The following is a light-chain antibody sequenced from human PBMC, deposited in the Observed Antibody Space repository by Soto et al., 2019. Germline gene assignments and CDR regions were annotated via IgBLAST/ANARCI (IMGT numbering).Light chain of an antibody. CDR1: QTISSW. CDR2: DAS. V-gene: IGKV1-5*02. CDR3: QTYGTYLWT. Sequence: DIQMTQSPSTLSGSVGDRVTIICRASQTISSWLAWFQQTPGKAPKLLMYDASSLESGVPSRFSGSGSGTEFTLTISSLQPDDFATYYCQTYGTYLWTFGQGTKGDIK. J-gene: IGKJ1*01.